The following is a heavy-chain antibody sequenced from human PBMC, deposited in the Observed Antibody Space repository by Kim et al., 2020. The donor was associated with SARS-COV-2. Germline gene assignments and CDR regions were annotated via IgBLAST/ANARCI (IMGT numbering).Heavy chain of an antibody. V-gene: IGHV4-59*08. J-gene: IGHJ4*02. CDR1: GGSISSYY. CDR3: ARPYYDILTGYYPYYFDY. CDR2: IYYSGST. Sequence: SETLSLTCTVSGGSISSYYWSWIRQPPGKGLEWIGYIYYSGSTNYNPSLKSRVTISVDTSKNQFSLKLSSVTAADPAVYYCARPYYDILTGYYPYYFDYWGQGILVTVSS. D-gene: IGHD3-9*01.